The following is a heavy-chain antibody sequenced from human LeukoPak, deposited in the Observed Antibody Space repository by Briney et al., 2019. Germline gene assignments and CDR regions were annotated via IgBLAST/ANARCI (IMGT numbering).Heavy chain of an antibody. CDR2: IRYDGSNK. V-gene: IGHV3-30*02. CDR1: GFTFSSYG. D-gene: IGHD1-26*01. CDR3: ARESRSGSYSMLDY. Sequence: GGSLRLSCAASGFTFSSYGMHWVRQAPGKGLEWVAFIRYDGSNKYYADSVKGRFTISRDNSKNTLYLQMKSLRADDTAVYYCARESRSGSYSMLDYWGQGTLVTVSS. J-gene: IGHJ4*02.